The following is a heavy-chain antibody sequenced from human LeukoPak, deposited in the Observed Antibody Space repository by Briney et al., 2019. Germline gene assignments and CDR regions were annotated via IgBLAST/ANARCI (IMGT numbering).Heavy chain of an antibody. CDR2: ISSSSSTI. CDR1: GFTFSSYS. D-gene: IGHD3-16*02. V-gene: IGHV3-48*04. J-gene: IGHJ4*02. Sequence: GGSLRLSCAASGFTFSSYSMNWVRQAPGKGLEWVSYISSSSSTIYYADSVKGRFTISRDNAKNSLYLQMNSLRAEDTAVYYCARGSRGRLPYDYVWGSYHLDYWGQGTLVTVSS. CDR3: ARGSRGRLPYDYVWGSYHLDY.